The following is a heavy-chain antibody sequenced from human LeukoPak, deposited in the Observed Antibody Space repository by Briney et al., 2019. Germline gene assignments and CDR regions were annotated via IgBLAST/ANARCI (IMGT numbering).Heavy chain of an antibody. Sequence: SETLSLTCTVSGGSISTTDYYWEWIRRPPGKGLEWIGGIHYSGSTYYSPSLKSRLTISVDMSKNQFSLKLTSVTAADTAVYYCARRGSGYNTCFDYWGQGTLVTVSS. V-gene: IGHV4-39*01. D-gene: IGHD5-24*01. J-gene: IGHJ4*02. CDR2: IHYSGST. CDR1: GGSISTTDYY. CDR3: ARRGSGYNTCFDY.